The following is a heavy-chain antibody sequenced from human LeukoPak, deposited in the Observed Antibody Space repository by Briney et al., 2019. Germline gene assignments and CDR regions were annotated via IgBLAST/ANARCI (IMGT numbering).Heavy chain of an antibody. V-gene: IGHV3-11*06. CDR1: GFSFSDYY. Sequence: PGGSLRLSCAASGFSFSDYYMSWIRQAPGKGLEWVSYIGSSSSSTNYADSVKGRLTISRDNAKNSLYLQMNSLRTEDTAVYYCASLFTMIVVAPSDYWGQGTLVTVSS. CDR3: ASLFTMIVVAPSDY. CDR2: IGSSSSST. J-gene: IGHJ4*02. D-gene: IGHD3-22*01.